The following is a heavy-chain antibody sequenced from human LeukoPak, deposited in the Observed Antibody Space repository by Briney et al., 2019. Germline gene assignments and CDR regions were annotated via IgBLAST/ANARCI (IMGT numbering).Heavy chain of an antibody. CDR3: AKEDNYGMDV. J-gene: IGHJ6*02. CDR1: GFTFYDYA. Sequence: GGSLRLSCAASGFTFYDYAMHWVRQAPGKGLEWVSGISWNSGSIGYADSVKGRFTISRDNAKNSLYLLMNSLRAEDTALYYCAKEDNYGMDVWGQGTTVTVSS. CDR2: ISWNSGSI. D-gene: IGHD5-24*01. V-gene: IGHV3-9*01.